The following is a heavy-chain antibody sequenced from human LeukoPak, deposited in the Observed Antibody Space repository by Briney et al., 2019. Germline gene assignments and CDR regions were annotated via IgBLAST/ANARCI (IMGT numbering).Heavy chain of an antibody. Sequence: GGSLRLSCAASGFPVSSNYMSWVRPAPGKGLEWVSVIYNDGSTYYADSVKGRFTTSRDNSKNTLYLQMNSLRAEDMAVYYCARGNSGSSGHFDYWGQGTLVTVSS. CDR3: ARGNSGSSGHFDY. CDR1: GFPVSSNY. D-gene: IGHD1-26*01. CDR2: IYNDGST. V-gene: IGHV3-53*01. J-gene: IGHJ4*02.